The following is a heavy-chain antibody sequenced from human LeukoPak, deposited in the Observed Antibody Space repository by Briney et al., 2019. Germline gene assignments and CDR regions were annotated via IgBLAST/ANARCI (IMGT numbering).Heavy chain of an antibody. CDR2: AAATGERT. CDR1: SYRFTNFH. V-gene: IGHV1-46*01. CDR3: ATILIGYNHFDY. Sequence: ASVKISCKASSYRFTNFHIHWVRQAPGQGLEWVGGAAATGERTTYAQKFQGRVTVTRDTSTNTVYMDLSNLRSEDTAVYFCATILIGYNHFDYWGQGTQVIVSS. D-gene: IGHD5-24*01. J-gene: IGHJ4*01.